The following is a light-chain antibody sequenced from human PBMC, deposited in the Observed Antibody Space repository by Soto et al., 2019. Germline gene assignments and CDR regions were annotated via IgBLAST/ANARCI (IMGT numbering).Light chain of an antibody. CDR2: AAS. Sequence: EIVLTQSPATLSLSPGERATLSCRASQSVSSYLAWYQQKPGQAPRILIYAASNRTTGIPARFSGSGSGTDYAIPIYRREHKYFEICRCQLRSQCPAHSIGGGTKVEIK. J-gene: IGKJ4*01. CDR1: QSVSSY. CDR3: QLRSQCPAHS. V-gene: IGKV3-11*01.